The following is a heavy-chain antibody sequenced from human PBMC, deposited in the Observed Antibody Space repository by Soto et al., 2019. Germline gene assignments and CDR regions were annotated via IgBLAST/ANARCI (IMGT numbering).Heavy chain of an antibody. Sequence: SETLSLTCTVSGGSISSYYWSWIRQPPGKGLEWIGYIYYSGSTNYNPSLKSRVTISVDTSKNQFSLKLSSVTAADTAVYYCARVGIAAYYYGMDVWGQGTTVTVSS. CDR2: IYYSGST. J-gene: IGHJ6*02. CDR1: GGSISSYY. CDR3: ARVGIAAYYYGMDV. V-gene: IGHV4-59*01. D-gene: IGHD6-13*01.